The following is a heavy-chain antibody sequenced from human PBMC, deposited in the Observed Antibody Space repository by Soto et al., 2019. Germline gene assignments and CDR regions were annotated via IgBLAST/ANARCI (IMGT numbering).Heavy chain of an antibody. CDR1: VFTCSSYA. CDR3: AKAPTRHTSNCYDY. CDR2: ISGSGGST. Sequence: WWSLRLSCSASVFTCSSYAMSWCRQAPGKGLEWVSAISGSGGSTYYADSVKGRFTISRDNSKNTLYLQMNSLRAEDTAVYYCAKAPTRHTSNCYDYWGQGTLVTVSS. D-gene: IGHD2-2*01. V-gene: IGHV3-23*01. J-gene: IGHJ4*02.